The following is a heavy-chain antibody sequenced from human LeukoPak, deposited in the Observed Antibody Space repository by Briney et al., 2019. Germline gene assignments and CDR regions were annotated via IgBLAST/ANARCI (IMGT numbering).Heavy chain of an antibody. D-gene: IGHD2-15*01. V-gene: IGHV3-30*18. J-gene: IGHJ4*02. CDR2: ISYDGSNK. Sequence: PGRSLRLSCAASGFTFSSYGMHWVRQAPGKGLEWVAAISYDGSNKYYPDSVKGRFTISRDNSKNTLYLQMSSLRAEDTAVYYCAKDRGYCSGGSCYWGFYFDYWGQGTLVTVSS. CDR1: GFTFSSYG. CDR3: AKDRGYCSGGSCYWGFYFDY.